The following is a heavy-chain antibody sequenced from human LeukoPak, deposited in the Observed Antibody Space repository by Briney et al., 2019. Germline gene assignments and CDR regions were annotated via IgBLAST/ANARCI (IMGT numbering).Heavy chain of an antibody. Sequence: PRGSPPLSCAASGFVFSGNSMIWVRPAPGKGLEGVANINQEGREKYFVGSVRGRFTISRDNAENSLHLQMDTLRTEDTAVYYCARERDGRFFDYWGQGTLVTVSS. CDR1: GFVFSGNS. D-gene: IGHD5-24*01. V-gene: IGHV3-7*01. J-gene: IGHJ4*02. CDR3: ARERDGRFFDY. CDR2: INQEGREK.